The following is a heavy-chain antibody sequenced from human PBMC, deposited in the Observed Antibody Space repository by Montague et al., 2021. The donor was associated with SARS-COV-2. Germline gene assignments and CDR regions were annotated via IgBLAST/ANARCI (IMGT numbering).Heavy chain of an antibody. CDR2: IYYSGST. J-gene: IGHJ3*02. V-gene: IGHV4-59*08. Sequence: SETLSLTRTLSGGFISSYYWSWIRQPPGKGLEWIGYIYYSGSTNYNLSLKSRVSILVDTSKNQFSLKLSSVTAADTAVYYCARTYYDILTGYYNRSAFDIWGQGTRVTVSS. D-gene: IGHD3-9*01. CDR3: ARTYYDILTGYYNRSAFDI. CDR1: GGFISSYY.